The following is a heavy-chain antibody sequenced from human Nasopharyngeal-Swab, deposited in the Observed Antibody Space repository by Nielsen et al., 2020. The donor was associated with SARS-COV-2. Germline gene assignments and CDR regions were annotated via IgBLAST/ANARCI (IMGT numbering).Heavy chain of an antibody. Sequence: ASVKVSCKSSGYTFTQYAIHWVRQAPGQGLEWMGWINAGNGDTKYSQKIQDRVTITSDTSATTAYMQLSSLTSEDTAVYFCARDRTFVAGAPPFDIWGQGTMVTVSS. J-gene: IGHJ3*02. CDR1: GYTFTQYA. V-gene: IGHV1-3*01. CDR2: INAGNGDT. CDR3: ARDRTFVAGAPPFDI. D-gene: IGHD3-16*01.